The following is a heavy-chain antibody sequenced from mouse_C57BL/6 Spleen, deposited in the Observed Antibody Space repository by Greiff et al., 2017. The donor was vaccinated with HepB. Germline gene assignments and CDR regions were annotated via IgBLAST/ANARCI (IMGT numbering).Heavy chain of an antibody. V-gene: IGHV7-3*01. CDR2: IRNKANGYTT. J-gene: IGHJ2*01. Sequence: EVHLVESGGGLVQPGGSLSLSCAASGFTSTDYYMSWVRQPPGKALEWLGFIRNKANGYTTEYSASVKGRFTISRDNSQSILYLQMNALRAEDSATYYCARYGSLFDYWGQGTTLTVSS. CDR3: ARYGSLFDY. CDR1: GFTSTDYY.